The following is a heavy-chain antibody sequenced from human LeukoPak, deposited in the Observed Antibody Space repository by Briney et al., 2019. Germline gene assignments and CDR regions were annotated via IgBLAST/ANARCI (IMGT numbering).Heavy chain of an antibody. CDR1: GGTFSSYA. CDR3: ARGQWLRPYYYYVMDV. D-gene: IGHD5-12*01. Sequence: GASVKVSCKASGGTFSSYAISWVRQGPGQGLEWMGGVIPIFGTANYAQKFQGRVTLTADKSTSTAYMELSSLRSEDTAVYYCARGQWLRPYYYYVMDVWGKGTTVTVSS. CDR2: VIPIFGTA. J-gene: IGHJ6*04. V-gene: IGHV1-69*06.